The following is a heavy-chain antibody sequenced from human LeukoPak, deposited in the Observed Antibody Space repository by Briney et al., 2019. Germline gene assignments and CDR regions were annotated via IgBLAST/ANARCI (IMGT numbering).Heavy chain of an antibody. CDR2: IIPIFGTA. V-gene: IGHV1-69*13. Sequence: ASVKVSCKASGGTFSSYAISWVRQAPGQGLECMGGIIPIFGTANYAQKFQGRVTITADESTSTAYMELSSLRSEDTAVYYCARSRGQYQLLYTGFDPWGQGTLVTVSS. D-gene: IGHD2-2*02. J-gene: IGHJ5*02. CDR1: GGTFSSYA. CDR3: ARSRGQYQLLYTGFDP.